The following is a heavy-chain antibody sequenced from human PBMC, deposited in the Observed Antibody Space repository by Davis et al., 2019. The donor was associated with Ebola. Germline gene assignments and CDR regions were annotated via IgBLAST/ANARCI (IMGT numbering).Heavy chain of an antibody. V-gene: IGHV3-64*04. CDR3: ARKRSFDY. CDR1: GFTFSSYA. J-gene: IGHJ4*02. Sequence: GESLKISCSGSGFTFSSYAMHWVRQAPGKGLEYVSTITSNGGDTYYADSVKGTFTISRDNAKNSLYLQMNSLRAEDTAVYYCARKRSFDYWGQGTLVTVSS. CDR2: ITSNGGDT. D-gene: IGHD6-25*01.